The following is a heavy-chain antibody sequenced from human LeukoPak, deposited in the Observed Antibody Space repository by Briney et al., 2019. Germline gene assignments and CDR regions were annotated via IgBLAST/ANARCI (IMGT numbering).Heavy chain of an antibody. CDR1: GGSISSYY. CDR2: IYTSGST. Sequence: SETLSLTCTVSGGSISSYYWSWIRQPAGKGLEWIGRIYTSGSTNYNPSLKGRVTMSVDTSKNQFSLKLSSVTAADTAVYYCARDNTPPLWFDPWGQGTLVTVSS. J-gene: IGHJ5*02. D-gene: IGHD2/OR15-2a*01. CDR3: ARDNTPPLWFDP. V-gene: IGHV4-4*07.